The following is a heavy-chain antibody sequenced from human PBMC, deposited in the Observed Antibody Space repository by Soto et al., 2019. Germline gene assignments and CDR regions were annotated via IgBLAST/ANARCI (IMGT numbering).Heavy chain of an antibody. D-gene: IGHD2-15*01. V-gene: IGHV3-21*01. CDR2: ISSSSSYI. CDR3: ARVMVVAATYDAFEI. CDR1: GFTFSSYS. Sequence: GGSLRLSCAASGFTFSSYSMNWVRQAPGKGLEWVSSISSSSSYIYYADSVKGRFTISRDNAKNSLYLQMNSLRAEDTAVYYCARVMVVAATYDAFEIWGQGTMVTVSS. J-gene: IGHJ3*02.